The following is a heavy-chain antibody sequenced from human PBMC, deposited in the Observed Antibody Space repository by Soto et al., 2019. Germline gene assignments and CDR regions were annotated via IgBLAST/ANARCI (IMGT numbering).Heavy chain of an antibody. CDR2: ISSSGSTI. CDR3: ASGLRFSLYGMDF. J-gene: IGHJ6*02. CDR1: GFTFSSYE. Sequence: EVQLVESGGGLVQPGGSLRLSCAASGFTFSSYEMNWVRHAPGKGLEWVSYISSSGSTIYYADSVKGRFTISRDNVKNALYLKMNSLRAADTAVYYCASGLRFSLYGMDFWGQGTTVTVSS. V-gene: IGHV3-48*03. D-gene: IGHD5-12*01.